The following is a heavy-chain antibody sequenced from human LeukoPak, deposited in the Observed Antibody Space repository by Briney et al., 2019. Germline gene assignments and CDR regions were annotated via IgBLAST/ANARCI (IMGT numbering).Heavy chain of an antibody. Sequence: GESLRLSCVASGFTLRTYSMNWVRQAPGKGLEWISYISSTSATIHYADSVKGRFTISRDTPKNSLFLQMNNLRVEDTAVYYCARGGGLDFWGQGALVTVSS. CDR3: ARGGGLDF. CDR1: GFTLRTYS. CDR2: ISSTSATI. V-gene: IGHV3-48*01. D-gene: IGHD2-15*01. J-gene: IGHJ4*02.